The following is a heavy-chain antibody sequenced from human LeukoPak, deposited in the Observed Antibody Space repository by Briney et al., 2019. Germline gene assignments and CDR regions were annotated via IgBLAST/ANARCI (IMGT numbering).Heavy chain of an antibody. D-gene: IGHD4-17*01. V-gene: IGHV3-11*04. CDR2: ISSSGSTI. J-gene: IGHJ3*02. CDR1: GFTFSDYY. CDR3: ASSSYGVFNDAFDI. Sequence: GGSLRLSCAASGFTFSDYYMSWIRQAPGKGLEWVSYISSSGSTIYYADSVKGRFTISRDNAKNSLYLQMSSLRAEDTAVYYCASSSYGVFNDAFDIWGQGTMVTVSS.